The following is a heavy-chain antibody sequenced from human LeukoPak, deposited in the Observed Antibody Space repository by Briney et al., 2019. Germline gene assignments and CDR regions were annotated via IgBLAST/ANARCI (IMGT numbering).Heavy chain of an antibody. J-gene: IGHJ4*02. CDR2: ISGSGGST. Sequence: GGSLRLSCAASGFTFSSYAMSWVRQAPGKGLEWVSAISGSGGSTYYADSVKGRFTISRDNSKNKLYLQMNSLRAEDTAVYSCAKDRSWDGDYPLTGWGQGTLVTVSS. D-gene: IGHD4-17*01. CDR1: GFTFSSYA. V-gene: IGHV3-23*01. CDR3: AKDRSWDGDYPLTG.